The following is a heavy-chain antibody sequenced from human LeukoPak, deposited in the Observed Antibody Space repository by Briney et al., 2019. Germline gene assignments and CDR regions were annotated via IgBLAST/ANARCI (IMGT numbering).Heavy chain of an antibody. V-gene: IGHV1-69*01. CDR2: IIPIFGTA. D-gene: IGHD3-10*01. Sequence: ASVKVSCKASGGTFSSYAISWVRQAPGQGLEWMGGIIPIFGTANYAQKFQGRVTITADESTSTAYMELSSLRSEDTAVYYCARAPRARGHFDHWGQGTLVTVSS. J-gene: IGHJ4*02. CDR3: ARAPRARGHFDH. CDR1: GGTFSSYA.